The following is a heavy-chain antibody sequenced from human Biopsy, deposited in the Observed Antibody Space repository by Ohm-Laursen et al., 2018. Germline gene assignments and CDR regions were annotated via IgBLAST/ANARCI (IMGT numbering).Heavy chain of an antibody. J-gene: IGHJ1*01. D-gene: IGHD3-9*01. CDR1: EGTFSNYG. Sequence: SVKVSCKAPEGTFSNYGVNWVRQAPGQGLEWLGGNIPILGTGNYAQKFQDRVTVAADTSTSTATMELRSLRSDDTAVYYCATKLTGYFHHWGQRTLVIVSS. V-gene: IGHV1-69*06. CDR2: NIPILGTG. CDR3: ATKLTGYFHH.